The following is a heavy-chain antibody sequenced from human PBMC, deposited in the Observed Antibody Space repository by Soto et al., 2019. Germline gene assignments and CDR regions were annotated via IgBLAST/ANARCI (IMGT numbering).Heavy chain of an antibody. D-gene: IGHD3-3*01. V-gene: IGHV4-59*12. CDR2: IYYSGST. J-gene: IGHJ4*02. CDR3: ARGSGYLLYHFDY. CDR1: GGSISSYY. Sequence: PSETLSLTCTVSGGSISSYYWSWIRQPPGKGLEWIGYIYYSGSTNYNPSLKSRVTISVDTSKNQFSLKLSSVTAADTAVYYCARGSGYLLYHFDYWGKGTLVPVSS.